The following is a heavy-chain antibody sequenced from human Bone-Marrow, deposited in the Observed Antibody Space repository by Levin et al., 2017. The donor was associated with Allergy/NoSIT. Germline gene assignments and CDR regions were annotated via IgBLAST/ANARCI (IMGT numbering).Heavy chain of an antibody. J-gene: IGHJ1*01. CDR1: GFPFSSYN. CDR3: ARDGATHDPYFQH. CDR2: LSGGSSFI. V-gene: IGHV3-21*01. Sequence: PGGSLRLSCVASGFPFSSYNMHWVRQAPGKGLEWVSSLSGGSSFINYADSVKGRFTISRDNAENSLYLQMDSLRVEDPAKYFCARDGATHDPYFQHWGQGTLVTVSS.